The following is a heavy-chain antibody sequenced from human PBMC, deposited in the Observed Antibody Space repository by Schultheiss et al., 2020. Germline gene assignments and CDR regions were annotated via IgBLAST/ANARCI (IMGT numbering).Heavy chain of an antibody. CDR2: ISGSGGST. D-gene: IGHD1-26*01. V-gene: IGHV3-23*01. J-gene: IGHJ4*02. CDR1: GFTFSSYA. Sequence: WGSLRLSCAASGFTFSSYAMSWVRQAPGKGLEWVSAISGSGGSTYYADSVKGRFTISRDNSKNTLYLQMNSLRAEDTAVYYCASGGSHDYFDYWGQGTLVTVSS. CDR3: ASGGSHDYFDY.